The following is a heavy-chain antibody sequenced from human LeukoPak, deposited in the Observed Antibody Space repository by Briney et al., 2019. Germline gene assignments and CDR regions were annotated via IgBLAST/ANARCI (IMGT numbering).Heavy chain of an antibody. Sequence: GGSLRLSCAASGFTLSSYSMNWVRQAPGKGLEWVSAISGSGGSTYYADSVKGRFTISRDNSKNTLYLQMNSLRAEDTAVYYCAKGDALLFLWGQGTMVTVSS. CDR1: GFTLSSYS. CDR2: ISGSGGST. D-gene: IGHD2-21*01. J-gene: IGHJ3*01. V-gene: IGHV3-23*01. CDR3: AKGDALLFL.